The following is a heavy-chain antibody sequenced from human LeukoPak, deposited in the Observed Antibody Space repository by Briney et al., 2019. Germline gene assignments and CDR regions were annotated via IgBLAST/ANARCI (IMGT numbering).Heavy chain of an antibody. V-gene: IGHV4-61*08. Sequence: PSQTLSLTCTVSGDSISSGGYYWNWVRQSPGKGLEWIGYIHYSGSTNYNPSLKSRVTISVDTSKNQFSLKLSSVTAADTAVYYCARSNGYLRMLFDPWGQGTLVTVSS. CDR1: GDSISSGGYY. J-gene: IGHJ5*02. CDR2: IHYSGST. CDR3: ARSNGYLRMLFDP. D-gene: IGHD2-8*01.